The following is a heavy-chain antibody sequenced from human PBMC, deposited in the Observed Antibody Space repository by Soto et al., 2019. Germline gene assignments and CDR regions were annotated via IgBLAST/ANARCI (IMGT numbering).Heavy chain of an antibody. V-gene: IGHV1-69*06. J-gene: IGHJ6*02. CDR1: GGTFSSYA. Sequence: ASVKVSCKASGGTFSSYAISWVRQAPVQGLEWMGGLIPIFGTANYAQKFQGRVTITADKSTSTAYMELSSLRSEDTAVYYCARDSGWGLPFYPAAIRPRASFMDVWGQGTTVTVSS. CDR3: ARDSGWGLPFYPAAIRPRASFMDV. D-gene: IGHD2-2*02. CDR2: LIPIFGTA.